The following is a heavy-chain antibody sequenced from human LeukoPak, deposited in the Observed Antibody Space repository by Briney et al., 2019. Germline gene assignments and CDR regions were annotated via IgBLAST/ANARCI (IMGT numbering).Heavy chain of an antibody. V-gene: IGHV3-30*01. CDR1: GFTFSDFA. D-gene: IGHD2-2*02. J-gene: IGHJ4*02. Sequence: GGSLRLSCVASGFTFSDFAMHWVRQAPGKGLEWVALISYDENNEFYADSVKGRFTVSRDNSKDTLYLQLNSLSVEDTAVYYCARDRDIVVVPAAILVYWGQGTLVTVSS. CDR2: ISYDENNE. CDR3: ARDRDIVVVPAAILVY.